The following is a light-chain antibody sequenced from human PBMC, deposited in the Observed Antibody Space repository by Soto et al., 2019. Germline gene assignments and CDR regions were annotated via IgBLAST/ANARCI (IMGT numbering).Light chain of an antibody. J-gene: IGKJ2*01. CDR1: QSVLYNSDNRDY. Sequence: DIVMTQSPDSLAVSLGERATINCRSSQSVLYNSDNRDYLAWYQQKPGQPPRLLIYWASTRESGVPDRFSGSGSGTDFTLTINSLQAEDVAVYYCQHYYNPPYTFGQGTKLEIK. CDR2: WAS. V-gene: IGKV4-1*01. CDR3: QHYYNPPYT.